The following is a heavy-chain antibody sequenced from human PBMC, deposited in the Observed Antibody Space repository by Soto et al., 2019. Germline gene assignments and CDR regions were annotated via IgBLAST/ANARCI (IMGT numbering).Heavy chain of an antibody. CDR3: ARDLGNNYGSFAY. CDR2: ISYDGSNK. D-gene: IGHD4-17*01. CDR1: GFTFSNYA. Sequence: GGSLRLSCVASGFTFSNYAMNWVRQSPGKGLEWVAVISYDGSNKYYADSVKGRITISRDNSRNTLYLQMNNLRAEDTAMYYCARDLGNNYGSFAYWGQGTLVTVSS. J-gene: IGHJ4*02. V-gene: IGHV3-30-3*01.